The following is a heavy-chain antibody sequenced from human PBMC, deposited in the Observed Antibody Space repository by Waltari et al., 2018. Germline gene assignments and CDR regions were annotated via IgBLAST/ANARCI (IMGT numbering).Heavy chain of an antibody. CDR2: INHSGST. CDR1: GGSFSGYY. V-gene: IGHV4-34*01. D-gene: IGHD2-2*01. Sequence: QVQLQQWGAGLLKPSETLSLTCAVYGGSFSGYYWSWIRQPPGKGLEWVGEINHSGSTNYNTSLKSRVTISVDTSKNQFSLKLSSVTAADTAVYYCARGGRCSSTSCQYYYYYYGMDVWGQGTTVTVSS. J-gene: IGHJ6*02. CDR3: ARGGRCSSTSCQYYYYYYGMDV.